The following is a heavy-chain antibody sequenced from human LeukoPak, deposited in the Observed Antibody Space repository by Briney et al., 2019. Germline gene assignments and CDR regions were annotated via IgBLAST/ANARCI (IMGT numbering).Heavy chain of an antibody. CDR3: ARPKDIVVVPGATHDAFDI. V-gene: IGHV3-53*01. CDR1: GFTVSSSY. J-gene: IGHJ3*02. D-gene: IGHD2-2*01. CDR2: IDSGGTT. Sequence: PGGSLRLSCAVSGFTVSSSYMTWVRQAPGKGLEWVSIIDSGGTTYHADSVKGRFIISRDNSENTLYLQMNYLRAEDSAMYYCARPKDIVVVPGATHDAFDIWGQGTMVTVSS.